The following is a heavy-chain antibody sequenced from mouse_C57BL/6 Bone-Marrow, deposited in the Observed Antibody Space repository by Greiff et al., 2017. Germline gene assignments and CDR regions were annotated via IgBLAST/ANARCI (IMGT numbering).Heavy chain of an antibody. CDR3: ARSDMRYWYFDV. CDR1: GYAFTNYL. CDR2: INPGSGGT. J-gene: IGHJ1*03. Sequence: VMLVESGAELVRPGTSVKVSCKASGYAFTNYLIEWVKQRPGQGLEWIGVINPGSGGTNYNEKFKGKATLTADKSSGTAYMQLSSLTSEDSAVYFCARSDMRYWYFDVWGTGTTVTVSS. V-gene: IGHV1-54*01.